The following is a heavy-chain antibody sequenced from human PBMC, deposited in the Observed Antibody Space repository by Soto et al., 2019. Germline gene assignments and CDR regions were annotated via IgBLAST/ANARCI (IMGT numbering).Heavy chain of an antibody. Sequence: SETLSLTCTVSGGSISSSSYYWGWIRQPPGKGLEWIGSIYYSGSTYYNPSLKSRVTISVDTSKNQFSLKLSSVTAADTAVYYCARQIPSTLGYCSGGSCYSGSWFDPWGQGTLVTVSS. CDR3: ARQIPSTLGYCSGGSCYSGSWFDP. CDR2: IYYSGST. D-gene: IGHD2-15*01. V-gene: IGHV4-39*01. CDR1: GGSISSSSYY. J-gene: IGHJ5*02.